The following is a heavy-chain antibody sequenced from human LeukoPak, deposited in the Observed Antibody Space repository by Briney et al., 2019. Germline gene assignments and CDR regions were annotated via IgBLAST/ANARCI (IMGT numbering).Heavy chain of an antibody. CDR3: ATSSGYSYIGGT. J-gene: IGHJ5*02. Sequence: SETLSLTCTVSGDSLSSSSFFCGWSRQPPGMGLQWIGTIDYSGNSYYNSSLQSRLTMSVDTSKRHFSLRLTSMTAADTAVYYCATSSGYSYIGGTWGQGAVVTVSS. D-gene: IGHD5-18*01. V-gene: IGHV4-39*07. CDR1: GDSLSSSSFF. CDR2: IDYSGNS.